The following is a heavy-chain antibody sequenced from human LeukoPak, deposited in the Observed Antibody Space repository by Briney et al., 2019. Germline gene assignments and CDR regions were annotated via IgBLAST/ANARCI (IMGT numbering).Heavy chain of an antibody. D-gene: IGHD3-10*01. CDR2: IGGSDGST. CDR1: GFTFNNYY. V-gene: IGHV3-23*01. Sequence: GGSLRLSCVASGFTFNNYYMTWVRQAPGKGLEWVSTIGGSDGSTYYADPVKGRLTISRDNAKNTQSLQMSSLRTEDTAIYYCVKDRYVARGDYLDFWGQGTLVTVSS. CDR3: VKDRYVARGDYLDF. J-gene: IGHJ4*02.